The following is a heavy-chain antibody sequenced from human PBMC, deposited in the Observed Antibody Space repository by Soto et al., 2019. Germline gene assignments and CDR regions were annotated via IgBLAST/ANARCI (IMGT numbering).Heavy chain of an antibody. J-gene: IGHJ4*02. D-gene: IGHD1-1*01. V-gene: IGHV3-53*01. CDR3: ARDLNYLDY. CDR2: IYSGGTT. Sequence: PVGSLRLSCAVSGFTVNSNYMSWVRQAPGKGLEWVSVIYSGGTTYYADSVKGRFTISRDNSKNTLYLQMNSLRAEDTAVYYCARDLNYLDYWGQGTLVTVSS. CDR1: GFTVNSNY.